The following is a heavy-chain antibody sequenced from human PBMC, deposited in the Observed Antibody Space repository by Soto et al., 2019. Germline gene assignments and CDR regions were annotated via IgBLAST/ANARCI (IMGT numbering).Heavy chain of an antibody. CDR2: AYHSGST. CDR3: ARSPPSSYYGGSGPFDY. CDR1: GGFTSTNNW. V-gene: IGHV4-4*02. D-gene: IGHD3-10*01. Sequence: SEPLSLTCAVSGGFTSTNNWWRWVRQTQGKGLEWIGDAYHSGSTEYNPSLKSRVSISVDKSKNQISLKLTSATAADTAVYYCARSPPSSYYGGSGPFDYWGQGTLVTVSS. J-gene: IGHJ4*02.